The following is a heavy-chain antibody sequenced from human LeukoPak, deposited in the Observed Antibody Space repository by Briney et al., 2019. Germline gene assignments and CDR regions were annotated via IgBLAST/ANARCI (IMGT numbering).Heavy chain of an antibody. CDR2: IIPIFGTA. J-gene: IGHJ6*04. D-gene: IGHD5-18*01. CDR3: ASLGYSYGPTLYGMDV. Sequence: GASVKVSCKASGYTFTGYYMHWVRQAPGQGLEWMGGIIPIFGTANYAQKFQGRVTITADESTSTAYMELSSLRSEDTAVYYCASLGYSYGPTLYGMDVWGKGTMVTVSS. V-gene: IGHV1-69*13. CDR1: GYTFTGYY.